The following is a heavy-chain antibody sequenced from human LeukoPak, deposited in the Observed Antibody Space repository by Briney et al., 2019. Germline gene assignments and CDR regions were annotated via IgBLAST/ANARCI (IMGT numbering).Heavy chain of an antibody. CDR1: GFTFSSYG. Sequence: PGGSLRLSCAASGFTFSSYGMHWVRQAPGKGLEWVAVIWYDGSNKYYADSVKGRFTISRDNSKNTLYLQMNSLRAEDTAVYYCARGTSYYYDSSGYEVPFDYWGQGTLVTVSS. CDR2: IWYDGSNK. D-gene: IGHD3-22*01. V-gene: IGHV3-33*01. J-gene: IGHJ4*02. CDR3: ARGTSYYYDSSGYEVPFDY.